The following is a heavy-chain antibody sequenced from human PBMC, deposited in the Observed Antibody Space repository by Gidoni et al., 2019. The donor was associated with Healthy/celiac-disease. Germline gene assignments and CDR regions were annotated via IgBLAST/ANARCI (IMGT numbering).Heavy chain of an antibody. V-gene: IGHV3-48*01. CDR2: ISSSSSTI. Sequence: EVQLVEAGGGLVQPGGSLRLSCAASGFPFSSYSMNWVRQAPGKGLEWVSYISSSSSTIYYADSVKGRFTISRDNAKNSLYLQMTSLRAEDTAVYYCAREEETYYYDSSGTTGAFDIWGQGTMVTVSS. CDR3: AREEETYYYDSSGTTGAFDI. CDR1: GFPFSSYS. J-gene: IGHJ3*02. D-gene: IGHD3-22*01.